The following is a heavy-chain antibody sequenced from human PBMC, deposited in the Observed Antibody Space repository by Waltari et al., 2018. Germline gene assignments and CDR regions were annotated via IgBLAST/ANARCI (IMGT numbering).Heavy chain of an antibody. D-gene: IGHD3-22*01. J-gene: IGHJ2*01. CDR1: GGSFSGYS. Sequence: QVQLQQWGAGLLKPSETLSLTCAVYGGSFSGYSWSWIRQPPGKGLEWIGEIKHSGSTNYNPSLKSRVTISVDTSKNQFSLKLSSVTAADTAVYYCAREEYYYDSSGYYFDLWGRGTLVTVSS. V-gene: IGHV4-34*01. CDR3: AREEYYYDSSGYYFDL. CDR2: IKHSGST.